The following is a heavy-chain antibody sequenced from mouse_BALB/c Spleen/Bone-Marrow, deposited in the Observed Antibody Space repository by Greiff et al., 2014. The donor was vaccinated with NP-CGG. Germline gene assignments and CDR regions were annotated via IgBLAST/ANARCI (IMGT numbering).Heavy chain of an antibody. CDR1: GYTFSSYW. J-gene: IGHJ4*01. V-gene: IGHV1-9*01. CDR2: ILPGSGST. CDR3: AKGIDYYAMDY. Sequence: VQLQQSGAELMKPGASVKISCKATGYTFSSYWIEWVKQRPGHGLEWIGEILPGSGSTNYNERFKGKATFTADTSSNTAYMQLSSLTSEDSAVYYCAKGIDYYAMDYWGQGTSVTVSS.